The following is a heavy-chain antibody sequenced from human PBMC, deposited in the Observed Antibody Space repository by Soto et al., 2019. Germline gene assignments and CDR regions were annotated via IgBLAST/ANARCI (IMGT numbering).Heavy chain of an antibody. CDR1: VGTFSSYT. V-gene: IGHV1-69*13. CDR3: ARGRDYYYYYGMDV. J-gene: IGHJ6*02. Sequence: SVKVSCKASVGTFSSYTISWVRQAPGQGLEWMGGIIPIFGTANYAQKFQGRVTITADESTSTAYMELSSLRSEDTAVYYCARGRDYYYYYGMDVWGQGTTVTVSS. CDR2: IIPIFGTA.